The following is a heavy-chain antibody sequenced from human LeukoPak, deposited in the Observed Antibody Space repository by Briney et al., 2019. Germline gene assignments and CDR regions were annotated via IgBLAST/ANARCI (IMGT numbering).Heavy chain of an antibody. D-gene: IGHD6-19*01. V-gene: IGHV1-18*01. CDR1: GYTFTSYG. CDR2: ISAYNGNT. Sequence: GASVKVSCKASGYTFTSYGISWVRQAPGQGLEWMGWISAYNGNTNYAQKLKGRVTMTTDTSTSTGYMELRSLRSDDTAVYYCARDLPRSSGFWDYWGQGTLVTVSS. CDR3: ARDLPRSSGFWDY. J-gene: IGHJ4*02.